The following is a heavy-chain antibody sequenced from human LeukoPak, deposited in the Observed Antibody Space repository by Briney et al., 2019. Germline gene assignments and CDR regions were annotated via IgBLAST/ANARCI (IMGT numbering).Heavy chain of an antibody. Sequence: ASVKVSCKASGYTFTGYYMHWVRQAPGQGLEWMGWINPNSGGTNYAQKFQGRVTMTRDTSISTAYMELGRLRSDDTAVYYCARVDSLYYYYGMDVWGQGTTVTVSS. CDR3: ARVDSLYYYYGMDV. CDR1: GYTFTGYY. D-gene: IGHD2-15*01. CDR2: INPNSGGT. J-gene: IGHJ6*02. V-gene: IGHV1-2*02.